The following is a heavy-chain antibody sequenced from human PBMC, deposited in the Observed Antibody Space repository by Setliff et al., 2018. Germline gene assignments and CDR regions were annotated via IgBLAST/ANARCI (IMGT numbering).Heavy chain of an antibody. Sequence: ASVKVSCKASGYTLTSYGISWVRQAPGQGLEWMGWISAYNGNTNYAQKLQGRVTMTTDTSTSTAYMELRSLRSDDTAVYYCARESGYYYDSSGYYTDAFDIWGQGTMVTVSS. CDR1: GYTLTSYG. V-gene: IGHV1-18*01. CDR3: ARESGYYYDSSGYYTDAFDI. D-gene: IGHD3-22*01. J-gene: IGHJ3*02. CDR2: ISAYNGNT.